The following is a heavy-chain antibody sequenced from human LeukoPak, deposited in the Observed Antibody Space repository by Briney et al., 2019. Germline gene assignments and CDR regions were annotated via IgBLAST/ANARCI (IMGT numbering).Heavy chain of an antibody. J-gene: IGHJ4*02. CDR1: GFTFDDYA. CDR3: AKDGSSSWHYFDY. D-gene: IGHD6-13*01. V-gene: IGHV3-43D*03. Sequence: GGSLRLSCAASGFTFDDYAMHWVRQAPGKGLEWVSLISWDGGSTYYADSVKGRFTISRDNSKNSLYLQMNSLRAEDTALYYCAKDGSSSWHYFDYWGQGTLVTVSS. CDR2: ISWDGGST.